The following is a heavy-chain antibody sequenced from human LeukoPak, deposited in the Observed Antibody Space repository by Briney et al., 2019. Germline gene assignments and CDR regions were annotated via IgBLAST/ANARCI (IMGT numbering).Heavy chain of an antibody. CDR1: GFTFHDSY. J-gene: IGHJ5*01. CDR3: AREVVGAWFDP. V-gene: IGHV3-11*04. CDR2: ISNSGDSI. D-gene: IGHD2-15*01. Sequence: GGSLRLSCEASGFTFHDSYMTWIRQAPGKGLEWVSFISNSGDSIYYADSVKGRFITSRDNAKNSLYLQMNSLRAEDTAVYYCAREVVGAWFDPWGQGTLVTVSS.